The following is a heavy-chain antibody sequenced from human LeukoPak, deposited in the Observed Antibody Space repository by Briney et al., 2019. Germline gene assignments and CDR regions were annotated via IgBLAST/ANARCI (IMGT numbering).Heavy chain of an antibody. J-gene: IGHJ4*02. CDR3: AREGSGYAHYCDY. D-gene: IGHD5-12*01. Sequence: GGSLRLSCAASVFTFSDYYMSWIRQAPGKGLEWVSYISSSGSTIYYADSVKGRFTISRDNAKNSLYLQMNSLRAEDTALYYCAREGSGYAHYCDYCGQGTLVTVSS. CDR1: VFTFSDYY. V-gene: IGHV3-11*01. CDR2: ISSSGSTI.